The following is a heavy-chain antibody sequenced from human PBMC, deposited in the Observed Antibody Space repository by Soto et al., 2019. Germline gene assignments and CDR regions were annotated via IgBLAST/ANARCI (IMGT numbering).Heavy chain of an antibody. CDR1: GYTFTSYA. CDR3: ARGHLPIVAPLDKYYYDSSGYQS. Sequence: GASVKVSCKASGYTFTSYAMHWVRQAPGQRLEWMGWINAGNGNTKYSQKFQGRVTITRDTSASTAYMELSSLRSEDTAVYYCARGHLPIVAPLDKYYYDSSGYQSWGQGTLVTVSS. V-gene: IGHV1-3*01. J-gene: IGHJ4*02. CDR2: INAGNGNT. D-gene: IGHD3-22*01.